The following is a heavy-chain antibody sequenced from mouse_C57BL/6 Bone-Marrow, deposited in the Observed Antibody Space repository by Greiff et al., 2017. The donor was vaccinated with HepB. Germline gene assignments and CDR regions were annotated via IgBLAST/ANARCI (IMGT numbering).Heavy chain of an antibody. J-gene: IGHJ4*01. Sequence: EVQRVESGGDLVKPGGSLKLSCAASGFTFSSYGMSWVRQTPDKRLEWVATISSGGSYTYYPDSVKGRFTISRDNAKNTLYLQMSSLKSEDTAMYYCARDYGSSPPIAMDYWGQGTSVTVSS. V-gene: IGHV5-6*01. CDR2: ISSGGSYT. CDR3: ARDYGSSPPIAMDY. CDR1: GFTFSSYG. D-gene: IGHD1-1*01.